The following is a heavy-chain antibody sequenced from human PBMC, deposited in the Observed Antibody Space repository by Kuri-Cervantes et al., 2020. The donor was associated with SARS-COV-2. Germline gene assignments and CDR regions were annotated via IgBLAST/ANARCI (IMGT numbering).Heavy chain of an antibody. CDR1: GYSIRSAYY. CDR3: ARGTRYCSGGSCYSGDGPFDY. V-gene: IGHV4-38-2*01. Sequence: SQTLSLTCAVSGYSIRSAYYWGWIRQPPGKGLEWIGTIYQSGSTYYNPSLKSRVTISVDRSENQFSLKLASVTAADTAVYYCARGTRYCSGGSCYSGDGPFDYCGQGTLVTVSS. J-gene: IGHJ4*02. CDR2: IYQSGST. D-gene: IGHD2-15*01.